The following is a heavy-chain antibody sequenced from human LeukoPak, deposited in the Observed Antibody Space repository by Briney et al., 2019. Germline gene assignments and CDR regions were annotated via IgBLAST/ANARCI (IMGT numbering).Heavy chain of an antibody. J-gene: IGHJ4*02. Sequence: ASVEVSCKASGYTFTGYYMHWVRQAPGQGLEWMGWINPNSGGTNYAQKFQGRVTMTRDTSISTAYMELSRLRSDDTAVYYCARVAPRYCSGGSCYWDYWGQGTLVTVSS. CDR2: INPNSGGT. V-gene: IGHV1-2*02. CDR1: GYTFTGYY. D-gene: IGHD2-15*01. CDR3: ARVAPRYCSGGSCYWDY.